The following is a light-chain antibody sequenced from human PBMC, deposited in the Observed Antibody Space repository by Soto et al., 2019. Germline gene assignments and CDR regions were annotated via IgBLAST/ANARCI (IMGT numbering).Light chain of an antibody. V-gene: IGLV2-14*03. Sequence: QSVPTQPASVSGSPGQSITISCTGTSSDIGLNNYVSGYQQHPGKAPALIIYAVTYRPSGVSSRFSGSKSGDTASLTISGLSTEDEADYYCTSHSDSRPVVFGGGTKLTVL. CDR3: TSHSDSRPVV. CDR2: AVT. CDR1: SSDIGLNNY. J-gene: IGLJ2*01.